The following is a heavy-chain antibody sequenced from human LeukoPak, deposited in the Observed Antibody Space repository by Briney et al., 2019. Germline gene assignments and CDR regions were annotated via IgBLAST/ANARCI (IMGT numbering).Heavy chain of an antibody. J-gene: IGHJ4*02. D-gene: IGHD1-1*01. CDR2: IYSGGST. CDR3: ASSQLENWNDAPSLDY. V-gene: IGHV3-66*01. Sequence: PGGSLRLSCAASGFTVSSNYMSWVRQAPGKGLEWVSGIYSGGSTYYADSVKGRFTISSDNSKNTLYLQMNSLRAEDTAVYYCASSQLENWNDAPSLDYWGQGTLVTVSS. CDR1: GFTVSSNY.